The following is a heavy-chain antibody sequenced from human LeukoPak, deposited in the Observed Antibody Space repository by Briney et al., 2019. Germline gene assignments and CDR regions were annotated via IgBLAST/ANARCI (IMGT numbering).Heavy chain of an antibody. D-gene: IGHD6-13*01. CDR3: ARDLMTYSSSWTGMANDY. CDR1: GFTFSSYW. V-gene: IGHV3-7*01. J-gene: IGHJ4*02. CDR2: IKQDGSEK. Sequence: GGSLRLSCAASGFTFSSYWMSWVRQAPGKGLEWLANIKQDGSEKYYVDSVKCRFTISRDNAKNSLYVQMNSLRAEDTAVYYCARDLMTYSSSWTGMANDYWGQGTLVTVSS.